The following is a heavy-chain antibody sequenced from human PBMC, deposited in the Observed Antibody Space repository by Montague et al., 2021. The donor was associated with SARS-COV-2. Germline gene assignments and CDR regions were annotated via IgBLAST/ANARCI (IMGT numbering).Heavy chain of an antibody. J-gene: IGHJ4*02. D-gene: IGHD2-15*01. CDR2: ISWNSGRK. CDR1: GFTFDDYV. CDR3: AKGDCSGGSCYSY. Sequence: SLRLSCAASGFTFDDYVMHWVRQAPGKGLEWVSGISWNSGRKGYADSVKGRFTISRDNAKNSLYLKMNSLRAEDTALYYCAKGDCSGGSCYSYWGQGTLVTVSS. V-gene: IGHV3-9*01.